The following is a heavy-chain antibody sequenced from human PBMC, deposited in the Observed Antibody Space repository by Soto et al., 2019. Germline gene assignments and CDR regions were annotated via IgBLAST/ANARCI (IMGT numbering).Heavy chain of an antibody. J-gene: IGHJ5*02. V-gene: IGHV1-3*01. CDR1: GYTFTSYA. Sequence: QVQLVQSGAEVKKPGASVKVSCKASGYTFTSYAMHWVRQAPGQRLEWMGWINAGNGNTKYSQKFQGRVTITRDTSASTAYMELSSLISEDTALYDCSRELDYIWGSYDPWGQGTLVTVSS. D-gene: IGHD3-16*01. CDR2: INAGNGNT. CDR3: SRELDYIWGSYDP.